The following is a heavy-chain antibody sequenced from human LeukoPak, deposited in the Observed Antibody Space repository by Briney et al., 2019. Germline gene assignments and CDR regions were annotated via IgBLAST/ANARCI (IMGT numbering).Heavy chain of an antibody. D-gene: IGHD6-6*01. CDR3: AKGTIADRLMFGFDV. Sequence: GGSLRLSCAASGINFNIYAMTWVRQAPGKGLQWVSGINDRGTYIYYADSVKGRFTISRDNSKNMLYLQMHSLRAEDTALYYCAKGTIADRLMFGFDVWGQGTTVTVS. V-gene: IGHV3-23*01. CDR1: GINFNIYA. CDR2: INDRGTYI. J-gene: IGHJ6*02.